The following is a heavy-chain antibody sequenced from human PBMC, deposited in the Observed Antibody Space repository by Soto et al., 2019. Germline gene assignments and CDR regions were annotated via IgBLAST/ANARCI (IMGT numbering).Heavy chain of an antibody. CDR3: ARDLDQVARRGYEAFDI. V-gene: IGHV6-1*01. J-gene: IGHJ3*02. CDR1: GDSVSSNSAA. Sequence: KQSQTLSLTCAISGDSVSSNSAAWNWIRQSPSRGLEWLGRTYYRSKWYNDYAVSVKSRITINPDTSKNQFSLQLNSVTPEDTAVYYCARDLDQVARRGYEAFDIWGQGTMVTVSS. CDR2: TYYRSKWYN. D-gene: IGHD5-12*01.